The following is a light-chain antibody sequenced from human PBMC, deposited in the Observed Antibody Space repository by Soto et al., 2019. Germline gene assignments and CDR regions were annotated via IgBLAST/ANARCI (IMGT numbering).Light chain of an antibody. V-gene: IGLV2-14*01. Sequence: QSALPQPASVSGSPGQSITISCTGTSSDVGGYTYVSWYQQYPGKAPKLMIYDVSTRPSRISNRFSGSKSVNTAALTSSGLQAEDDADYYSTSYTSSGTLYVFGTGTKLTVL. J-gene: IGLJ1*01. CDR2: DVS. CDR1: SSDVGGYTY. CDR3: TSYTSSGTLYV.